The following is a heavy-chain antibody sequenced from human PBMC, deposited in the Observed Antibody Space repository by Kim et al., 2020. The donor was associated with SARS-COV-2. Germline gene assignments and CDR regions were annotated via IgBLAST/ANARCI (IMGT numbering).Heavy chain of an antibody. CDR1: GGSISSSNW. V-gene: IGHV4-4*02. D-gene: IGHD5-18*01. Sequence: SETLSLTCAVSGGSISSSNWWSWVRQPPGKGLEWIGEIYHSGSTNYNPSLKSRVTISVDKSKNQFSLKLSSVTAADTAVYYCASPSGRGGIQLGHWGQGTLVTVSS. CDR3: ASPSGRGGIQLGH. J-gene: IGHJ4*02. CDR2: IYHSGST.